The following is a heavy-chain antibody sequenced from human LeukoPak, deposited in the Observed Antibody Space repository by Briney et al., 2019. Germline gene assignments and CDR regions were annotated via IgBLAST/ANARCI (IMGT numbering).Heavy chain of an antibody. V-gene: IGHV3-30*02. J-gene: IGHJ5*02. Sequence: PGGSLRLSCAASGFTFSTFGMHWVRQAPGKGLEWVAFIRYDGSNQYYEDSVKGRFTISRDNSKNKVYLKMSRLRPEDSALYYCVKDDFYDATEAWGRGTLVTVSS. CDR2: IRYDGSNQ. CDR3: VKDDFYDATEA. CDR1: GFTFSTFG. D-gene: IGHD3-22*01.